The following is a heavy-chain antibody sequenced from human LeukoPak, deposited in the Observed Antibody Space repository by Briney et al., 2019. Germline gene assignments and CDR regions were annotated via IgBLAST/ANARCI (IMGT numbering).Heavy chain of an antibody. V-gene: IGHV3-23*01. CDR3: ASQSQVRYFDY. CDR2: IGSGGGSR. CDR1: GFTFSIYA. Sequence: GGSLRLSCAASGFTFSIYAMSWVRRAPGKGLEWVSTIGSGGGSRYYADSVKGRFTISRDNSKNTLYLQMNSLRAEDTAVYYCASQSQVRYFDYWGQGTLVTVSS. J-gene: IGHJ4*02.